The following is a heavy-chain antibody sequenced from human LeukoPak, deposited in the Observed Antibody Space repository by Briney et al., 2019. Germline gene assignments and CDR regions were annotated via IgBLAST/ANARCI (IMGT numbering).Heavy chain of an antibody. CDR1: GGSFTGYY. J-gene: IGHJ3*02. V-gene: IGHV4-34*01. CDR2: INRSGVT. CDR3: ARGRFGNPLQLEPRRPFDM. D-gene: IGHD1-1*01. Sequence: SETLSFTCAVYGGSFTGYYWSWIRLAPGKGLEWIGEINRSGVTNYNPSLKSRVTLSADTSKSQFSLKLTSLTAADTAVFYCARGRFGNPLQLEPRRPFDMWGQGTMVAIS.